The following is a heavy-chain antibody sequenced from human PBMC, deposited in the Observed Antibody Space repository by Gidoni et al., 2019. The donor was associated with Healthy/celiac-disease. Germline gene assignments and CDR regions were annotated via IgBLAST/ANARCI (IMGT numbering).Heavy chain of an antibody. CDR2: IIPIFGTA. Sequence: QVQLVQSGAEVKKPGSSVKVSCQASCGTFSSYALSWVRQAPGQGREWMGGIIPIFGTANYAQKFQGRVTITADESTSTAYMELSSLRSEDTAVYYCARDRESGIDPWGQGTLVTVSS. CDR3: ARDRESGIDP. V-gene: IGHV1-69*01. J-gene: IGHJ5*02. D-gene: IGHD1-26*01. CDR1: CGTFSSYA.